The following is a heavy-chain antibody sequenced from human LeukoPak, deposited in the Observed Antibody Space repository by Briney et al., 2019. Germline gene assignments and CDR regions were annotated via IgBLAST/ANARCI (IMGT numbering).Heavy chain of an antibody. J-gene: IGHJ4*02. V-gene: IGHV3-21*01. CDR1: GFTFSSYN. D-gene: IGHD3-10*01. CDR3: ARVEVGY. Sequence: GGSLRLSCAASGFTFSSYNMNWVRQAPGKGLGWVSSISSSSSNIYYADSVKGRFTISRDNAKNSLYLQMNSLRAEDTAVYYCARVEVGYWGQGTLVTVSS. CDR2: ISSSSSNI.